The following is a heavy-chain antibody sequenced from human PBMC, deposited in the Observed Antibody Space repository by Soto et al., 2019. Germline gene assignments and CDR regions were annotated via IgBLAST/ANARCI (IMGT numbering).Heavy chain of an antibody. CDR1: GYTFTSYG. V-gene: IGHV1-3*01. J-gene: IGHJ2*01. CDR2: INAGNGNT. CDR3: ARGIQYFDWLAQYFDL. D-gene: IGHD3-9*01. Sequence: ASVKVSCKASGYTFTSYGISWVRQAPGQGLEWMGWINAGNGNTKFSQKFQGRVTITRDTSASTAYMELSSLRSEDTAVYYCARGIQYFDWLAQYFDLWG.